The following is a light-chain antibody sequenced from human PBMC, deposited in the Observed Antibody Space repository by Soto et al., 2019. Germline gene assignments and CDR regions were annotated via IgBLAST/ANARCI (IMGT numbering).Light chain of an antibody. J-gene: IGLJ2*01. CDR3: QSYDSSLVV. CDR1: SSNIGAGYD. CDR2: GNS. Sequence: QSVLTQPPSVSGAPGQRVTISCTGSSSNIGAGYDVHWYQQLPGTARKLLIYGNSNRPSGVPDRFSGSKSGTSASLAITGLQAEDEADYYCQSYDSSLVVFGGGTKVTVL. V-gene: IGLV1-40*01.